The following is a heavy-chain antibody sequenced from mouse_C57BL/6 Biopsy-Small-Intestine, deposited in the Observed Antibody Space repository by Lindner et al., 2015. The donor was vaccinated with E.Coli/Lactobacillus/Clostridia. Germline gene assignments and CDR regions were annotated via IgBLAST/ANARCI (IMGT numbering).Heavy chain of an antibody. J-gene: IGHJ4*01. V-gene: IGHV5-6*01. CDR1: GFTFSSYG. CDR2: ISRGGTYT. D-gene: IGHD1-1*01. Sequence: VQLQESGGDLVKPGGSLKLSCAASGFTFSSYGMSWVRQTPDKRLEWVATISRGGTYTYYPDSVKGRFTISRDNAKNTLYLQMSSLKSEDTAMYYCAREVNYYGSTYYAMDYWGQGTSVTVSS. CDR3: AREVNYYGSTYYAMDY.